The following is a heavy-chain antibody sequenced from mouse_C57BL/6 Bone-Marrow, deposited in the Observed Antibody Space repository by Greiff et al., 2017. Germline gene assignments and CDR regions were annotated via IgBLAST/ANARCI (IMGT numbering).Heavy chain of an antibody. Sequence: QVQLQQPGAELVKPGASVKMSCTASGYTFTSYCITWVKKRPGQGLGWIGDIYPGSGSTNYNEKFKSKATATVDTSASTAYMQLSSLTSEDSAVYYCASGWFAYWGQGTLVTVSA. CDR1: GYTFTSYC. J-gene: IGHJ3*01. CDR3: ASGWFAY. CDR2: IYPGSGST. V-gene: IGHV1-55*01.